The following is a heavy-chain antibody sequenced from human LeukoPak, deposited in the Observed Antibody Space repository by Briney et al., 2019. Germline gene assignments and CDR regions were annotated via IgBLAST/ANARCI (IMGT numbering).Heavy chain of an antibody. CDR3: AKDLINYYDSSGYPGAFDY. J-gene: IGHJ4*02. CDR1: GFTFITYA. Sequence: GGSLRLSCAASGFTFITYAMSWVRQAPGKGLEWVSAITTRGGSTYYADSVKGRFTISRDNSKNTLYLQMNSLRAEDTAVYDCAKDLINYYDSSGYPGAFDYWGQGTLVTVSS. V-gene: IGHV3-23*01. CDR2: ITTRGGST. D-gene: IGHD3-22*01.